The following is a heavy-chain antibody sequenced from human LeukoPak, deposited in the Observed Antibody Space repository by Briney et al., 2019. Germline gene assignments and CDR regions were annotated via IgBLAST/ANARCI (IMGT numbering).Heavy chain of an antibody. V-gene: IGHV3-64*01. CDR2: IISNGASS. CDR3: ARGSDGTYDY. CDR1: GFTFSDYS. Sequence: GGSLRLSCVASGFTFSDYSMHLVRQAPGEGLECVSGIISNGASSYYASSVKGRFTISRDNSKNTLYLQMGSLRPEDMAIYYCARGSDGTYDYWGQGTLVTVSS. D-gene: IGHD2-15*01. J-gene: IGHJ4*02.